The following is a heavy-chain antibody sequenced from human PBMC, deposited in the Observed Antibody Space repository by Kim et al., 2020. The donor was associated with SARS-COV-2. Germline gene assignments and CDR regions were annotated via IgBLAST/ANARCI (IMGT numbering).Heavy chain of an antibody. CDR3: ARDSANYYDSSGYHFHFAS. D-gene: IGHD3-22*01. V-gene: IGHV6-1*01. J-gene: IGHJ4*02. CDR1: GDSVPNKNAA. CDR2: TYYKYKWFT. Sequence: SQTLSLTCAISGDSVPNKNAAWNWIRQSPSRGLAWLGRTYYKYKWFTDYGVSVKRRITINPDTSKNLLSLQLNSVTPADTAVYYCARDSANYYDSSGYHFHFASWRQGTMVTGSS.